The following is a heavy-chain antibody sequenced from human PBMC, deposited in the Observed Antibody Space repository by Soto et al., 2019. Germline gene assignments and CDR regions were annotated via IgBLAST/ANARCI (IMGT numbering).Heavy chain of an antibody. CDR3: ARDLNYDFWSGYYTRSGWFDT. D-gene: IGHD3-3*01. J-gene: IGHJ5*02. CDR1: GYTFTTYG. CDR2: ISVYNGNT. Sequence: GASVKVSCKASGYTFTTYGVTWVRQAPGQGLEWMGWISVYNGNTNYAQKFQGRVTMTTDTSTTTAYMEVRSLRFDDTAVYFCARDLNYDFWSGYYTRSGWFDTWGQGTLVTVSS. V-gene: IGHV1-18*01.